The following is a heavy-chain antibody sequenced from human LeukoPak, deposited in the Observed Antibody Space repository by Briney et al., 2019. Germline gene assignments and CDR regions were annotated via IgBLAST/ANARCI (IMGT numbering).Heavy chain of an antibody. Sequence: PGGSLRLSCAASGFTFSSYWMSLVRQAPGKGRECVANIKQDGREKYYVDSVKCRFTISRYNAKNSLYLQMNSLRAEDTAVYYCARPRYYYGSGSYELDYWGQGTLVTVSS. CDR2: IKQDGREK. D-gene: IGHD3-10*01. CDR1: GFTFSSYW. J-gene: IGHJ4*02. V-gene: IGHV3-7*01. CDR3: ARPRYYYGSGSYELDY.